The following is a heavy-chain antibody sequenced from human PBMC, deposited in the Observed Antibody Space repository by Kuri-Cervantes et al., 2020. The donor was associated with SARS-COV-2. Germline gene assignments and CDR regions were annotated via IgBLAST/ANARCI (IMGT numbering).Heavy chain of an antibody. J-gene: IGHJ4*02. Sequence: LRLSCKGSGYSFTSYWIGWLRQMPGKGLEWMGIIYPGDSDTRYSPSFQGQVTISADKSISTAYLQWSSLKASDTAMYYYARLFQWPGFFLDQVDYWGQGTLVTVSS. CDR1: GYSFTSYW. D-gene: IGHD6-19*01. CDR3: ARLFQWPGFFLDQVDY. V-gene: IGHV5-51*01. CDR2: IYPGDSDT.